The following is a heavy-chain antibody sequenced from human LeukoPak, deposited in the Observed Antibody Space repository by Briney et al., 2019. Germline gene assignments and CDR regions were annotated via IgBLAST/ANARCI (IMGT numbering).Heavy chain of an antibody. Sequence: SETLSLTCTVSGGSISSYYWNWIRQSPGKGLEWIGHIYYSGNTNYNPSLKSRVTISIDTSKNQFSLKLNSVTAADTAVYYCAGAPGYSYGTGGYFFDYWGQGTLVTVSS. CDR3: AGAPGYSYGTGGYFFDY. CDR2: IYYSGNT. V-gene: IGHV4-59*01. CDR1: GGSISSYY. J-gene: IGHJ4*02. D-gene: IGHD5-12*01.